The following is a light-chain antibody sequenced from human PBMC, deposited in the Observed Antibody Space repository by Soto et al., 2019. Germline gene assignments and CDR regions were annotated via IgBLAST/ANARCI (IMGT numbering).Light chain of an antibody. J-gene: IGKJ1*01. V-gene: IGKV1-27*01. CDR2: GAS. Sequence: IHMTLSPSSLSASVGYRVTITCRPSQGISNSLAWYQQKPGKVPKPLIHGASTSQSGVPSRFSGSGSGTDFTLTISSLQPEDVATYYCQKYDSAPTFGPGTKV. CDR3: QKYDSAPT. CDR1: QGISNS.